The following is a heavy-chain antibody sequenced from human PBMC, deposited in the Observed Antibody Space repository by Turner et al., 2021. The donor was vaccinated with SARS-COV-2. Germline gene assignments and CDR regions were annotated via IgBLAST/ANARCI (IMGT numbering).Heavy chain of an antibody. Sequence: QLQLQESGPGLVKPSETLSLTCTVPGGSISSSRYYWGWIRQPPGKGLEWIGSIYYSGSTYYNPSLKSRVTISVDTSKNQFSLKLSSVTAADTAVYYCASPSVDFWSGSYYGMDVWGQGTTVTVSS. J-gene: IGHJ6*02. CDR2: IYYSGST. CDR3: ASPSVDFWSGSYYGMDV. CDR1: GGSISSSRYY. V-gene: IGHV4-39*01. D-gene: IGHD3-3*01.